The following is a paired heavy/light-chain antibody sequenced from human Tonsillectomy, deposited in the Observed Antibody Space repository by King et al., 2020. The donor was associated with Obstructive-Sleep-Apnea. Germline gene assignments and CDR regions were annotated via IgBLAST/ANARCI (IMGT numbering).Light chain of an antibody. Sequence: EIVLTQSPATLSLSPGERATLSCRASQSVSSYLAWYQQKPGQSPRLLIYDASNRATGIPARFSGSGSGTDFTLTISSLEPEDFAVYYCQQRSTWPLTFGGGTKLEIK. J-gene: IGKJ4*01. CDR2: DAS. CDR1: QSVSSY. CDR3: QQRSTWPLT. V-gene: IGKV3-11*01.
Heavy chain of an antibody. CDR2: IYYSGST. V-gene: IGHV4-59*08. Sequence: QVQLQESGPGLVKPSETLSLTCSVSGGSLSSYNWNWIRQPPGKGLEWIGYIYYSGSTNYNPSLKSRVTISVDTSKNQFSLKLSSVTAADTAVYYCARRKAVGGIVYEENWFDPWGQGTLVTVSS. D-gene: IGHD6-19*01. CDR1: GGSLSSYN. J-gene: IGHJ5*02. CDR3: ARRKAVGGIVYEENWFDP.